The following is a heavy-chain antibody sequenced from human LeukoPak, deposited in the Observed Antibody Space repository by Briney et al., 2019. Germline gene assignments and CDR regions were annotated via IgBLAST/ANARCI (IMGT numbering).Heavy chain of an antibody. Sequence: SETLSLTCTVSGGSISSYYWSWIRQPAPKGLEWIGRIYTSGSTNYNPSLKSRVNMSVDTSKNQFSLKLSSVTAADTAVYYCARIPAGWTVGATVPWGQGTLVTVSS. CDR1: GGSISSYY. V-gene: IGHV4-4*07. D-gene: IGHD1-26*01. CDR3: ARIPAGWTVGATVP. J-gene: IGHJ5*02. CDR2: IYTSGST.